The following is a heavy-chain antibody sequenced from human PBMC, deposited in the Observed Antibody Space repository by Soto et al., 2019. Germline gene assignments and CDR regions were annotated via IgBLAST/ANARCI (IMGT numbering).Heavy chain of an antibody. V-gene: IGHV3-30-3*01. D-gene: IGHD2-15*01. CDR1: GFTFSSYA. CDR2: ISYDGSNK. CDR3: ARDMLCSGGSCPPLWFDP. J-gene: IGHJ5*02. Sequence: GGSLRLSCAASGFTFSSYAMHWVRQAPGKGLEWVAVISYDGSNKYYADSVKGRFTISRDHSKNTLYLHMNSLRAEDTAVYYCARDMLCSGGSCPPLWFDPWGQGTLVTVSS.